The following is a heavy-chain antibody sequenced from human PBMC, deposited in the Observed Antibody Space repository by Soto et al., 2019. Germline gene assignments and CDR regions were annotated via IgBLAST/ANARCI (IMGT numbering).Heavy chain of an antibody. V-gene: IGHV4-34*01. CDR2: INHSGST. CDR1: GGSFSGYY. J-gene: IGHJ5*02. CDR3: AKAVLYWFDP. Sequence: SGTLSLTCAVYGGSFSGYYWSWIRQPPGKGLEWIGEINHSGSTNYNPSLKSRVTISVDTSKNQFSLKLSSVTAADTAVYYCAKAVLYWFDPWGQGTLVTVSS. D-gene: IGHD3-10*01.